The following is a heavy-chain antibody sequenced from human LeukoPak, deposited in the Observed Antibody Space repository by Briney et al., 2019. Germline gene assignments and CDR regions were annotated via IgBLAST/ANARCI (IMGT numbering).Heavy chain of an antibody. J-gene: IGHJ6*03. V-gene: IGHV3-13*01. CDR1: GFTFSGFD. CDR2: IGTASDT. D-gene: IGHD1-1*01. Sequence: PGGSLRLSCAASGFTFSGFDMHWVRDPTGQGLEWVSTIGTASDTYYPGSVEGRFTLSRDNPKNSLYLQMNSLTAGDTAVYYCARGPPRGKYYYMDVWGKGTTVTVSS. CDR3: ARGPPRGKYYYMDV.